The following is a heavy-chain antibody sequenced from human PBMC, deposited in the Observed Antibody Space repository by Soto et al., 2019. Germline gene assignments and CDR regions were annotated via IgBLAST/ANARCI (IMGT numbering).Heavy chain of an antibody. D-gene: IGHD1-26*01. CDR3: AREGGTVNAFDI. V-gene: IGHV3-7*04. CDR2: IKRDGSEK. Sequence: EVQLVESGGGVVQPGGSLRLSCAGSGFTFTSYWLSWVRQATGQGLEWVANIKRDGSEKYYVHSVEGRFTISRDSAKNALYLQTNSLRAEDTALYYCAREGGTVNAFDIWGQGTMVTVSS. CDR1: GFTFTSYW. J-gene: IGHJ3*02.